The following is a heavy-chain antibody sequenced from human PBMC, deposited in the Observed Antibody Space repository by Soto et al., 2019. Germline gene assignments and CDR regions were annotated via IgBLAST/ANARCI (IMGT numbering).Heavy chain of an antibody. CDR3: ARDLEKAVAADWYWFAL. D-gene: IGHD6-19*01. V-gene: IGHV1-3*01. CDR2: INAGNGNT. J-gene: IGHJ5*02. CDR1: GYGIDSNA. Sequence: AASAKLSWNDCGYGIDSNARCWVRQDTRQRLEWMGWINAGNGNTKYSQKFQGRVTITTDTSTSTAYMELRSLRSDDTAVYYCARDLEKAVAADWYWFALWVQGT.